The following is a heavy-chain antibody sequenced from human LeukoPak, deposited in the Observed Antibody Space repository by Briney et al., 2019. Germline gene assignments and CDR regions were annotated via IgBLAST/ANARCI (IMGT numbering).Heavy chain of an antibody. D-gene: IGHD4-23*01. J-gene: IGHJ4*02. CDR1: GFTFNTYS. CDR2: ISGSGGAT. Sequence: PGGSLRLSCVASGFTFNTYSMNWVRQAPGKGLEWVSGISGSGGATYYADSVKGRFTISRDNSKNTLYLQMNSLRAEDTAVYYCARRAGGYSHPYDYWGQGTLVTVSS. V-gene: IGHV3-23*01. CDR3: ARRAGGYSHPYDY.